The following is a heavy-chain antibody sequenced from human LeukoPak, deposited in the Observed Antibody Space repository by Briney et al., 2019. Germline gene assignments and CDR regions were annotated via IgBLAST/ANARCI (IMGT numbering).Heavy chain of an antibody. Sequence: ASVKLSCKVSGYTLTELSMHWVRQAPGKGLERMGGFDPEDGETIYAQKFQGRVTMTEDTSTDTAYIELSSLRSEDTAVYYCATYLIAVAGTFDYWGQGTLVTVSS. J-gene: IGHJ4*02. V-gene: IGHV1-24*01. CDR1: GYTLTELS. CDR3: ATYLIAVAGTFDY. D-gene: IGHD6-19*01. CDR2: FDPEDGET.